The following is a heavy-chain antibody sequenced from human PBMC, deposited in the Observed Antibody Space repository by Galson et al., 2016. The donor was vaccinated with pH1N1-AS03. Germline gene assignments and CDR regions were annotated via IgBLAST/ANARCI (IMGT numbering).Heavy chain of an antibody. CDR1: GGSFSRYG. J-gene: IGHJ6*02. CDR2: IIPMYDIV. D-gene: IGHD1-26*01. V-gene: IGHV1-69*04. CDR3: ASNIVGTSQDAYGMDV. Sequence: SVKVSCKASGGSFSRYGISWVRQAPGQGLEWMGRIIPMYDIVNNAQKFQGRVTITADKSTSTVYMELSSLRSDDTALYYCASNIVGTSQDAYGMDVWGQGTTVTVSS.